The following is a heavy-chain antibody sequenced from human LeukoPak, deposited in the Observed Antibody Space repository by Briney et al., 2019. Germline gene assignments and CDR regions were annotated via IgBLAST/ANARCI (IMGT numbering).Heavy chain of an antibody. CDR2: IYSGGST. CDR3: ARSPYSNYPTSDY. D-gene: IGHD4-11*01. V-gene: IGHV3-66*02. J-gene: IGHJ4*02. CDR1: GFTVSSNY. Sequence: GGSLRLSCAASGFTVSSNYMSWVRQAPGKGLEWVSVIYSGGSTYYADSVKGRFTISRDNSKNTLYLQMNSLRAEDTAVYYCARSPYSNYPTSDYWGQGTLLTVSS.